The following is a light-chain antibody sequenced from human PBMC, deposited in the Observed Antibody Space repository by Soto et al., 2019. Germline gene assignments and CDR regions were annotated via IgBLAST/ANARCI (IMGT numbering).Light chain of an antibody. CDR3: SSATDNHYV. Sequence: SYELTQPSSVSVSPGQTANITCSGDMLTKKFSRWLHQRPGQAPVLLIYKDSGRPSGIPVRFSGSSSGTTVTLTISGAQVEEEADYYCSSATDNHYVFGTGTKLTVL. CDR2: KDS. J-gene: IGLJ1*01. CDR1: MLTKKF. V-gene: IGLV3-27*01.